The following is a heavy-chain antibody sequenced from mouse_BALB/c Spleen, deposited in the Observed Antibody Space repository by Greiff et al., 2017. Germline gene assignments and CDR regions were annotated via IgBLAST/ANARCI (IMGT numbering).Heavy chain of an antibody. CDR2: IWTGGGT. J-gene: IGHJ3*01. CDR3: VRERNDYDDWFAY. CDR1: GFSLTSYD. Sequence: VMLVESGPGLVAPSQSLSITCTVSGFSLTSYDISWIRQPPGKGLEWLGVIWTGGGTNYNSAFMSRLSISKDNSKSQVFLKMNSLQTDDTAIYYCVRERNDYDDWFAYWGQGTLVTVSA. V-gene: IGHV2-9-2*01. D-gene: IGHD2-4*01.